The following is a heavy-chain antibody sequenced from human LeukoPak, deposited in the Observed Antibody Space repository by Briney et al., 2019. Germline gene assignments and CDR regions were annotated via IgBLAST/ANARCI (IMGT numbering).Heavy chain of an antibody. CDR2: IYYSGST. CDR1: GGSISSYY. CDR3: ARAVIAAQYWYFDL. V-gene: IGHV4-59*06. D-gene: IGHD6-6*01. Sequence: SETLSLTCTVSGGSISSYYWSWIRQHPGKGLEWIGYIYYSGSTYYNPSLKSRVTISVDTSKNQFSLKLSSVTAADTAVYYCARAVIAAQYWYFDLWGRGTLVTVSS. J-gene: IGHJ2*01.